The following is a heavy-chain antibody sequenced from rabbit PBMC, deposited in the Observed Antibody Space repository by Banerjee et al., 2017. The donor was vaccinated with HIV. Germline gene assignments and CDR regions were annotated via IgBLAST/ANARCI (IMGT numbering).Heavy chain of an antibody. CDR3: ARAYNSGWGGYFVL. CDR2: IGTGSGST. V-gene: IGHV1S40*01. J-gene: IGHJ4*01. D-gene: IGHD4-1*01. CDR1: GFSFSSNYY. Sequence: QSLEESGGDLVKPGASLTLTCTASGFSFSSNYYMCWVRQAPGKGLEWIGCIGTGSGSTYNASWAKGRFTISKTSSTTVTLQMTSLTVADTATYFCARAYNSGWGGYFVLWGQGTLVTVS.